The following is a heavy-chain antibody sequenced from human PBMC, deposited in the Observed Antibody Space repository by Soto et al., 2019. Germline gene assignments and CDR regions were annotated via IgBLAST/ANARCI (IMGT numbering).Heavy chain of an antibody. CDR1: GFSLSTSGVA. Sequence: QITLKESGPTLVKSTQTLTLTCTFSGFSLSTSGVAVGWIRQPPGKALEWLAFIYWDDDKRYSPSLKSRLTITNVTPNKQVVLTMTNMDPVDTATYYFARRPDSRHGMDVWGQGTTVTVSS. CDR3: ARRPDSRHGMDV. J-gene: IGHJ6*02. V-gene: IGHV2-5*02. CDR2: IYWDDDK.